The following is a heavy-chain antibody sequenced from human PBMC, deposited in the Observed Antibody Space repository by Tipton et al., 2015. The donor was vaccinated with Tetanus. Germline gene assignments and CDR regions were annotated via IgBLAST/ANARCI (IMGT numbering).Heavy chain of an antibody. CDR1: GFTFDDYA. CDR3: AKALGRCSGGSCYHYYYYYYGMDV. CDR2: ISWNSGSI. J-gene: IGHJ6*02. Sequence: SLRLSCAASGFTFDDYAMHWVRQAPGKGLEWVSGISWNSGSIGYADSVKGRFTISRDNAKNSLYLQMNSLRAEDTALYYCAKALGRCSGGSCYHYYYYYYGMDVWGQGTTVTVSS. V-gene: IGHV3-9*01. D-gene: IGHD2-15*01.